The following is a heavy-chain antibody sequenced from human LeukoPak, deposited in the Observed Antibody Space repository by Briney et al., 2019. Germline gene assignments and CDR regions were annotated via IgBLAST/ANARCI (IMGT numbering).Heavy chain of an antibody. CDR2: ISGSGGST. V-gene: IGHV3-23*01. CDR1: GFTFSSYG. J-gene: IGHJ4*02. Sequence: GGSLRLSCAASGFTFSSYGMSWVRQAPGKGLEWVSAISGSGGSTYYADSVKGRFTISRDNSKNTLYLQMNSLRAEDTAVYYCARSSGYYRPFDYWGQGTLVTVSS. CDR3: ARSSGYYRPFDY. D-gene: IGHD3-22*01.